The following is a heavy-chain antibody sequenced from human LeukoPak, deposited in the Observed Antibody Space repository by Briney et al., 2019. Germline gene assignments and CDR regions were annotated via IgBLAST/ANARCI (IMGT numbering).Heavy chain of an antibody. CDR2: IYYSGST. Sequence: PSETLSLTCTVSGGSFSSSTYCWGWIRQPPGKGLEWIGSIYYSGSTYYNPSLKSRVTISVDTSKNQFSLNLSSVTAADTAVYYCASSGSYYYFDCWGQGTLVTVSS. J-gene: IGHJ4*02. V-gene: IGHV4-39*07. D-gene: IGHD1-26*01. CDR3: ASSGSYYYFDC. CDR1: GGSFSSSTYC.